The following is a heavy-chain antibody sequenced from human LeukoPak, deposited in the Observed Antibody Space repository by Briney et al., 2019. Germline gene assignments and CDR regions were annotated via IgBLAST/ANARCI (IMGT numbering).Heavy chain of an antibody. J-gene: IGHJ4*02. CDR2: INQDDSQI. D-gene: IGHD3-10*01. Sequence: GGSLRLSCAASGFTFNKYWLTWVRQAPGKGLEWVANINQDDSQIYYLESVEGRFTITRDNAKNSLHLQMNSLRAEDTAIYYCAGGYYYSGTYYLSFFDYWGQGTLVTVSS. V-gene: IGHV3-7*01. CDR1: GFTFNKYW. CDR3: AGGYYYSGTYYLSFFDY.